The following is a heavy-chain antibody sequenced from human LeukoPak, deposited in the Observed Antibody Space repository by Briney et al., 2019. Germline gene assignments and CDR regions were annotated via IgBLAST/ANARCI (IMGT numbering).Heavy chain of an antibody. Sequence: GGSLRLSCAASGFTFSSYSMNWVRQAPGKGLEWVSSSSSSSSYIYYADSVKGRFTISRDNAKSSLYLQMNSLRAEDTAVYYCARDALTGYYTPPPDYWGQGTLVTVSS. D-gene: IGHD3-9*01. J-gene: IGHJ4*02. CDR1: GFTFSSYS. V-gene: IGHV3-21*01. CDR2: SSSSSSYI. CDR3: ARDALTGYYTPPPDY.